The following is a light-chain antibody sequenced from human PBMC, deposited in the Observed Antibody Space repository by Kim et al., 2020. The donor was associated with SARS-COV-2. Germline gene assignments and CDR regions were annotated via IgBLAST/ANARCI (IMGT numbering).Light chain of an antibody. V-gene: IGLV2-14*03. CDR1: SSDLATYTY. Sequence: GQSITISCTATSSDLATYTYVSWYQQHPGEAPKLMIYDVSKRPSGVSYRFSGSKSANTASLTISELQAEDEADYYCSSYSSTNTLVFGGGTKLTVL. J-gene: IGLJ3*02. CDR2: DVS. CDR3: SSYSSTNTLV.